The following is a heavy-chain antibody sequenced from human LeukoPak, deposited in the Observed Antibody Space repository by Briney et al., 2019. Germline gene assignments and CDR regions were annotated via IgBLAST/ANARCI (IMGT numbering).Heavy chain of an antibody. CDR3: TTTFEF. J-gene: IGHJ4*02. Sequence: VGSLRLSCAASGFTFRNYWMHWVPQVPGKGLVWVSRVDLDGTGTSYADSVKGRFTISRDNAKNTLSLQMYSLRAEDTAVYYCTTTFEFWGQGTLVTVPS. CDR2: VDLDGTGT. V-gene: IGHV3-74*01. CDR1: GFTFRNYW. D-gene: IGHD1-1*01.